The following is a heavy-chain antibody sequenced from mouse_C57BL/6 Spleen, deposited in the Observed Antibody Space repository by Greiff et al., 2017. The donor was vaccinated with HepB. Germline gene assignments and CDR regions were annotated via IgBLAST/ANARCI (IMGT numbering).Heavy chain of an antibody. CDR2: ISYSGST. CDR3: AREGDYDPFAY. V-gene: IGHV3-1*01. J-gene: IGHJ3*01. D-gene: IGHD2-4*01. CDR1: GYSITSGYD. Sequence: EVQLQESGPGMVKPSQSLSLTCTVTGYSITSGYDWHWIRHFPGNKLEWMGYISYSGSTNYNPSLKSRISITHDTSKNHFFLKLNSVTTEDTATYYCAREGDYDPFAYWGQGTLVTVSA.